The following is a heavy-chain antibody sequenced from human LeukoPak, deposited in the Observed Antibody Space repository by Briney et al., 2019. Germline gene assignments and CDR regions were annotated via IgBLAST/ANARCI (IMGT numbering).Heavy chain of an antibody. J-gene: IGHJ4*02. CDR3: ARDGTYSGSYFDY. CDR1: GFTFSDYY. CDR2: IYYSGST. Sequence: PGGSLRLSCAASGFTFSDYYMSWIRQPPGKGLEWIGYIYYSGSTNYNPSLKSRVTISVDTSKNQFSLKLSSVTAADTAVYYCARDGTYSGSYFDYWGQGTLVTVSS. V-gene: IGHV4-59*01. D-gene: IGHD1-26*01.